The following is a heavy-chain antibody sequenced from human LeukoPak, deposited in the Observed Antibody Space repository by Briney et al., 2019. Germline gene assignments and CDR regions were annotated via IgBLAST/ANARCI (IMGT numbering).Heavy chain of an antibody. V-gene: IGHV1-18*01. CDR2: ISAYNGNT. CDR1: GYSFTSYG. CDR3: ARDRVDYGSSSPTTY. J-gene: IGHJ4*02. D-gene: IGHD6-6*01. Sequence: ASVKVSCKASGYSFTSYGISWVRQAPGQGLEWMGWISAYNGNTNYAQKFQGRVTMTTDTSTSTAYMELRSLRSDDTAVYYCARDRVDYGSSSPTTYGGQGTLVTVSS.